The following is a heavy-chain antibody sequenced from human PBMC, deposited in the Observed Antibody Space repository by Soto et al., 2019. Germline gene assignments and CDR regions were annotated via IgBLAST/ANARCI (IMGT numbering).Heavy chain of an antibody. CDR3: ARGDGSWAFVDY. CDR1: GGSMSSGGYY. V-gene: IGHV4-31*03. CDR2: ISYSGSA. Sequence: QVQLQESGPGLVKPSQTLSLTCTVSGGSMSSGGYYWSWIRQHPGGGLEWIGYISYSGSAYYSPSLKSRLSMSVYTSKNQFSLKLSSVTAADTAVYYCARGDGSWAFVDYWGQGTLVAVSS. D-gene: IGHD6-13*01. J-gene: IGHJ4*02.